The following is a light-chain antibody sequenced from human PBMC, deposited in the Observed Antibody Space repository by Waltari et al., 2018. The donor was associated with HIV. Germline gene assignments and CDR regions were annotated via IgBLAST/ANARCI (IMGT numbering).Light chain of an antibody. Sequence: DIQMTQSPSSLSASVGDRVSITCRASQDIVTYLNWYQHKPGKSPKALIYGASTLQTGAPPRFSGSGSGTEFTLTISSLQPEDFAIYYCQQTSRTPYTFGQGTKLEIK. CDR1: QDIVTY. J-gene: IGKJ2*01. V-gene: IGKV1-39*01. CDR2: GAS. CDR3: QQTSRTPYT.